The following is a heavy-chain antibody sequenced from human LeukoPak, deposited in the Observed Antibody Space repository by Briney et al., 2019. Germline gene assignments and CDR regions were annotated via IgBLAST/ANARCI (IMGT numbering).Heavy chain of an antibody. V-gene: IGHV4-34*01. CDR1: GGSFSGYY. D-gene: IGHD3-9*01. J-gene: IGHJ5*02. Sequence: SETLSLTCAVYGGSFSGYYWSWLRQPPGKGLEWVGEINHSGSTNYNPSLKSRLTISVDSSKNLFSLKLSSVTAADTAVYYCARGSPRLVDFDWSYNWFDPWGQGTLVTVSS. CDR3: ARGSPRLVDFDWSYNWFDP. CDR2: INHSGST.